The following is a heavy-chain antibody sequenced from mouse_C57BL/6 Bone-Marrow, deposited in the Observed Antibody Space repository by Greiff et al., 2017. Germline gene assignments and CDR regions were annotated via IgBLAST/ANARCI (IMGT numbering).Heavy chain of an antibody. CDR1: GFSLTSYA. J-gene: IGHJ4*01. CDR3: ARNLFYAMDY. V-gene: IGHV2-9-1*01. Sequence: VQVVESGPGLVAPSQSLSITCTVSGFSLTSYAISWVRQPPGKGLEWLGVIWTGGGTNYNSALKSSLSISTDNSKSQVFLKMNSLQTDDTARYYCARNLFYAMDYWGQGTSVTVSS. CDR2: IWTGGGT.